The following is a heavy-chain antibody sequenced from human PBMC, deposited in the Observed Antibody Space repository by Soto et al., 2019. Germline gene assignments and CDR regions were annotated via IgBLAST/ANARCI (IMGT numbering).Heavy chain of an antibody. CDR2: INHSGST. CDR3: ARAYYCSSTSCYTDVDWFDP. D-gene: IGHD2-2*02. J-gene: IGHJ5*02. CDR1: GGSFSGYY. Sequence: SETLSLTCAVYGGSFSGYYWSWIRQPPGKGLEWIGEINHSGSTNYNPSLKSRVTISVDTSKNQFSLKLSSVTAADTAVYYCARAYYCSSTSCYTDVDWFDPWGQGTLVTVSS. V-gene: IGHV4-34*01.